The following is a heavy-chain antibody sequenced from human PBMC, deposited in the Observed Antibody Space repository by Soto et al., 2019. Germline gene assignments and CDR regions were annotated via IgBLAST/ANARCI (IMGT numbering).Heavy chain of an antibody. CDR2: ISYDGSNK. CDR1: GFTFSSYA. Sequence: LGGSLRLSCAASGFTFSSYAMHWVRQAPGKGLEWVAVISYDGSNKYYADSVKGRFTISRDNSKNTLYLQMNSLRAEDTAVYYCARDLSSGYYFDYWGQGTLVTVSS. V-gene: IGHV3-30-3*01. J-gene: IGHJ4*02. CDR3: ARDLSSGYYFDY. D-gene: IGHD3-22*01.